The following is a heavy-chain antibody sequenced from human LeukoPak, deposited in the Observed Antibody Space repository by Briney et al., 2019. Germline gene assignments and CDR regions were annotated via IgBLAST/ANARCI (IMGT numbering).Heavy chain of an antibody. Sequence: GASVKVSCKASGYTFTSYYMHWARQAPGQGLEWMGIINPSGGSTSYAQKFQGRVTMTRDTSTSTVYMELSSLRSEDTAVYYCASGPTYYDFWSGYSDAFDIWGQGTMVTVSS. J-gene: IGHJ3*02. D-gene: IGHD3-3*01. CDR1: GYTFTSYY. CDR2: INPSGGST. V-gene: IGHV1-46*01. CDR3: ASGPTYYDFWSGYSDAFDI.